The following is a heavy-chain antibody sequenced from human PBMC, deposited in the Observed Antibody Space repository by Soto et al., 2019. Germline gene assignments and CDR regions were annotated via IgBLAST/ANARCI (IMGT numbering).Heavy chain of an antibody. D-gene: IGHD2-15*01. CDR2: IYTDGTT. V-gene: IGHV4-4*07. CDR3: AREVRGGFTGIFDQ. J-gene: IGHJ4*02. Sequence: PSETLSLICTVSGDSISDYFYWSWIRQPAGKGLEWIGRIYTDGTTKYNPSLKSRVTLSLDKSKNQFSLRLSSVTAADTAVYYFAREVRGGFTGIFDQWGRGSRVTVSS. CDR1: GDSISDYFY.